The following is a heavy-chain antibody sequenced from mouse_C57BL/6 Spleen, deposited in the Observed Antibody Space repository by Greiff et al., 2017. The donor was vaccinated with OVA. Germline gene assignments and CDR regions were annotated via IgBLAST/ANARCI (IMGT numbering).Heavy chain of an antibody. Sequence: VQLQQSGAELVRPGASVTLSCKASGYTFTDYEMHWVKQTPVHGLEWIGAIDPETGGTAYNQKFKGKAILTADKSSSTAYMELRSLTSEDSAVDYCTKWGYGSSYDYFDYWGQGTTLTVSS. V-gene: IGHV1-15*01. CDR2: IDPETGGT. D-gene: IGHD1-1*01. CDR3: TKWGYGSSYDYFDY. J-gene: IGHJ2*01. CDR1: GYTFTDYE.